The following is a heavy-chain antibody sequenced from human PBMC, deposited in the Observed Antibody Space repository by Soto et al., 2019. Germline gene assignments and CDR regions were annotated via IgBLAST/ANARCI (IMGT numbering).Heavy chain of an antibody. CDR3: VKVLARGVGVPRFYFDS. D-gene: IGHD2-2*01. J-gene: IGHJ4*02. CDR1: GFTFGNSW. CDR2: INADGTST. Sequence: GGSLRLSCAASGFTFGNSWMHWVRQVSGKGLEWVSRINADGTSTSYADSVKGRFTISRDNAKNTLYLHVNSLRAEDTAVYYCVKVLARGVGVPRFYFDSWGQGALVTVSS. V-gene: IGHV3-74*01.